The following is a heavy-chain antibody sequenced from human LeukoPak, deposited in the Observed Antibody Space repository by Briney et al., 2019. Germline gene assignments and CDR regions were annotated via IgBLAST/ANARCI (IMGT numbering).Heavy chain of an antibody. CDR1: GFTFSSYA. CDR2: ISGSGGST. J-gene: IGHJ4*02. Sequence: GGSLRLSCAASGFTFSSYAMSWVRQAPGTGLEWVSAISGSGGSTYYADSVKGRFTISRDNSKNTLYLQMNSLRAEDTAVYYCAKAYDFWSGYYPSPFDYWGRGTLVTVSS. V-gene: IGHV3-23*01. D-gene: IGHD3-3*01. CDR3: AKAYDFWSGYYPSPFDY.